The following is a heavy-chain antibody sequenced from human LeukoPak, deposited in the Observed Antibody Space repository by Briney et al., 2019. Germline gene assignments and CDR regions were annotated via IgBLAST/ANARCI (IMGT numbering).Heavy chain of an antibody. CDR3: ARQLVAAGILS. D-gene: IGHD6-13*01. CDR2: ISSSSSYT. CDR1: GFTLSTDY. V-gene: IGHV3-11*03. J-gene: IGHJ4*02. Sequence: GGSLRLSYAASGFTLSTDYMSWIRQAPGKGLEWVPYISSSSSYTNYADSVKGRFTISRDNAKNSLYLQMNSLRAEDTAVYYCARQLVAAGILSRGQGTLVTVSS.